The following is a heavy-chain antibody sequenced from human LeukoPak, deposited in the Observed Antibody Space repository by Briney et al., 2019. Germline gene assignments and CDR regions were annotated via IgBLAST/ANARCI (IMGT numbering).Heavy chain of an antibody. J-gene: IGHJ4*02. CDR1: GFTFSSYW. D-gene: IGHD3-22*01. V-gene: IGHV3-74*01. CDR3: ARLPSGNYYDSRD. Sequence: GGSLRLSCAASGFTFSSYWMHWVRQAPGKEPVWVSRIKGDGSSTSYADSVKGRFTISRDNAKNTLYLQMNSLRAEDTAVYYCARLPSGNYYDSRDWGQGTLVTVSS. CDR2: IKGDGSST.